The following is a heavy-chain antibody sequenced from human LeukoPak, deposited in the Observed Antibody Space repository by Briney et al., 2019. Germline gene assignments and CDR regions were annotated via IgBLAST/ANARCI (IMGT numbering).Heavy chain of an antibody. CDR3: AKDLWGGYDFDY. D-gene: IGHD3-16*01. Sequence: GGSLRLSCAASGFTFSIYAMSWVRQAPGKGLEWVSAIRGSGGSTYYADSVKGRFAISRDNSKNTLYLQMNSLRAEDTAVYYCAKDLWGGYDFDYWGQGTLVTVSS. CDR1: GFTFSIYA. CDR2: IRGSGGST. V-gene: IGHV3-23*01. J-gene: IGHJ4*02.